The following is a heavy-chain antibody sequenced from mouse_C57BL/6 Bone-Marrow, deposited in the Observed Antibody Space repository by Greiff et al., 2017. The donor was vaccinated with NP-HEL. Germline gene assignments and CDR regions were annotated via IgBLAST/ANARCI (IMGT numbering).Heavy chain of an antibody. Sequence: EVQLVASGGGLVKPGGSLKLSCAASGFTFSSYAMSWVRQTPEKRLEWVAPISDGGGYTYYPANVKGRFTIYRDNAKNNLYLQMSHLKSEDTAMYYCARDRGVAFAYWGQGTLVTVSA. J-gene: IGHJ3*01. V-gene: IGHV5-4*01. CDR3: ARDRGVAFAY. CDR1: GFTFSSYA. CDR2: ISDGGGYT.